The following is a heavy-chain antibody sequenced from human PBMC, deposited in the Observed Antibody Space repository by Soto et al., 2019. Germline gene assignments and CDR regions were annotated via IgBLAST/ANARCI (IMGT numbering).Heavy chain of an antibody. V-gene: IGHV4-59*01. Sequence: QVQLQESGPGLVKPSETLSLTCTVSGGSISSYYWSWIRQPPGKGLEWIGYIYYSGSTNYNPSLKSRVTISVDTSKNQFSLKLSSVTAADTAVYYCARSGAEYDYIWGSYRPYYFDYWGQGTLVTVSS. CDR2: IYYSGST. J-gene: IGHJ4*02. D-gene: IGHD3-16*02. CDR1: GGSISSYY. CDR3: ARSGAEYDYIWGSYRPYYFDY.